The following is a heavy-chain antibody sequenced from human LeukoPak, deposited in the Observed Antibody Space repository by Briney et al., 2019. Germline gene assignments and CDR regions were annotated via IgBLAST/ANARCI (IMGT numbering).Heavy chain of an antibody. CDR3: ARGNQYYDILTGPLYYYYGMDV. J-gene: IGHJ6*02. D-gene: IGHD3-9*01. Sequence: SVKGSCKASGGTFTSYAISWVRQAPGQGLEWMGGIIPIFGTANYAQKFQGRVTITADESTSTAYMELSSLRSEDTAVYYCARGNQYYDILTGPLYYYYGMDVWGQGTTVTVSS. CDR2: IIPIFGTA. V-gene: IGHV1-69*13. CDR1: GGTFTSYA.